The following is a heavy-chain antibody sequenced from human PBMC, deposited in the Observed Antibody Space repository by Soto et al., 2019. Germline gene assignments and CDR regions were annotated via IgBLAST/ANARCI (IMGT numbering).Heavy chain of an antibody. D-gene: IGHD2-2*01. CDR1: GYSFTSHW. V-gene: IGHV5-51*01. J-gene: IGHJ6*03. CDR2: IYPGDSDT. Sequence: PGESLKISCKGSGYSFTSHWIGWVRQMPGKGLEWMGIIYPGDSDTRYSPSFQGQVTISADKSISTAYLQWSSLKASDTAMYYCARFDCSSTSCLYGYYYYYYMDVWGKGTTVTVSS. CDR3: ARFDCSSTSCLYGYYYYYYMDV.